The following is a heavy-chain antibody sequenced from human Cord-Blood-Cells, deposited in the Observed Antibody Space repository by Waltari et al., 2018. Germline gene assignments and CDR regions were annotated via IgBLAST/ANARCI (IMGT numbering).Heavy chain of an antibody. CDR2: MNPNSGNT. D-gene: IGHD7-27*01. CDR1: GYTFTSYD. Sequence: QVQLVQSGAEVKKPGASVKVSCKAAGYTFTSYDINWVRQATGQGLEWMGWMNPNSGNTGYAQKFQGRVTMTRNTSISTAYMELSSLGSEDTAVYYCATTLTGLRDAFDIWGQGTMVTVSS. J-gene: IGHJ3*02. CDR3: ATTLTGLRDAFDI. V-gene: IGHV1-8*01.